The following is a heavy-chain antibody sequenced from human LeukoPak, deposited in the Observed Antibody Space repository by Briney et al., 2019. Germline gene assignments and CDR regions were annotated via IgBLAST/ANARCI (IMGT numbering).Heavy chain of an antibody. D-gene: IGHD3-10*01. V-gene: IGHV4-59*08. J-gene: IGHJ5*02. CDR3: ARLDYYGSGSYCFDP. CDR1: GGSISSYY. Sequence: SETLSLTCTVSGGSISSYYWSWIRQPPGKGLEWIGYIYYSGSTNYNPSLKSRVTMSIDTSDNQFSLRLSSMTAADTAVYYCARLDYYGSGSYCFDPWGQGTLVTVSS. CDR2: IYYSGST.